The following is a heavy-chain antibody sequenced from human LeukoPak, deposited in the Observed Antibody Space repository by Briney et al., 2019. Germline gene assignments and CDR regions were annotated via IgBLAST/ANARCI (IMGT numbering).Heavy chain of an antibody. CDR2: IYTSGST. Sequence: PSETLSLTCTVPGGSISSYYWSWIRQPAGKGLEWIGRIYTSGSTNYNPSLKSRVTMSVDTSKNQFSLKLSSVTAADTAVYYCARENGYDTYYYYYGMDVWGQGTTVTVSS. V-gene: IGHV4-4*07. CDR3: ARENGYDTYYYYYGMDV. CDR1: GGSISSYY. D-gene: IGHD3-3*01. J-gene: IGHJ6*02.